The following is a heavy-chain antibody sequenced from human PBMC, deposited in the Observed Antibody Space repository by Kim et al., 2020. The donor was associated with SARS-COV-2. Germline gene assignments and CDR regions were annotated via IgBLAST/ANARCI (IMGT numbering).Heavy chain of an antibody. V-gene: IGHV3-23*01. Sequence: GGSLRLSCAASGFTFSSFAMTWVRQAPGKGLEWVSILSDSGGDTFYADSVKGRFTISRDNSKNTLYLQMNSLRAEDTAVYYCAKKGIPARGQLYFDLWGRSTLVTVSS. CDR3: AKKGIPARGQLYFDL. D-gene: IGHD6-13*01. CDR1: GFTFSSFA. CDR2: LSDSGGDT. J-gene: IGHJ2*01.